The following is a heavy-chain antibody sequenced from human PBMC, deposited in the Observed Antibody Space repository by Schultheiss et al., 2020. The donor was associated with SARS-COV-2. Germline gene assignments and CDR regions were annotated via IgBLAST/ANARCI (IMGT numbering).Heavy chain of an antibody. CDR2: ISGSGGST. D-gene: IGHD1-26*01. CDR1: GFTFSSYA. Sequence: GGSLRLSCAASGFTFSSYAMSWVRQAPGKGLEWVSAISGSGGSTYYADSVKGRFTISRDNSKNTLYLQMNSLRAEDTAVYYCARDQKWELPLYYYGMDVWGQGTTVTVSS. V-gene: IGHV3-23*01. CDR3: ARDQKWELPLYYYGMDV. J-gene: IGHJ6*02.